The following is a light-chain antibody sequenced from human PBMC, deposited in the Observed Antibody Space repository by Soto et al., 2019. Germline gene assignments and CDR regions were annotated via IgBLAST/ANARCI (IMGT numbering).Light chain of an antibody. CDR1: QSISSSY. Sequence: EIVLTQSPGTLSLSPGERATLSCRASQSISSSYLAWYQQKPGQAPRLLIYGASNRATGIPDRFSGSGSGTAFPLAINRLEPEDFAVYYCQQYGSSSYTFGQGTKLDIK. CDR2: GAS. CDR3: QQYGSSSYT. J-gene: IGKJ2*01. V-gene: IGKV3-20*01.